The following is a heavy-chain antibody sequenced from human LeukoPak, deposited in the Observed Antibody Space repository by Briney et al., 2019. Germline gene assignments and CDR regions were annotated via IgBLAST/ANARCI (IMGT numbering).Heavy chain of an antibody. V-gene: IGHV3-7*01. CDR3: ARGASYYYESKPYDAFDI. CDR1: AFTFTSYW. J-gene: IGHJ3*02. Sequence: GGSERLCCAASAFTFTSYWMNWVRQAPGKGLQWVANINQDGNEKYYVDSVKGRFTISRDNARNSLYLQMNSLRAEDTAVYYCARGASYYYESKPYDAFDIWGQGTMVTVSS. D-gene: IGHD3-22*01. CDR2: INQDGNEK.